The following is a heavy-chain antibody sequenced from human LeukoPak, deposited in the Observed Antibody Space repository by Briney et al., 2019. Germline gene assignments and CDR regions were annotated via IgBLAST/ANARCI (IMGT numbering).Heavy chain of an antibody. J-gene: IGHJ4*02. D-gene: IGHD3-22*01. CDR2: TYHTGTT. V-gene: IGHV4-31*03. CDR3: AGDLDFASGYYLHY. Sequence: PSETLSLTCTISGASTSSRGYYWTWVRQHSGKGLEWIGYTYHTGTTYYNPSLRSRITISMGTSKNQFSLKMTSMTAADTAVYYCAGDLDFASGYYLHYWGQGSLVTVSS. CDR1: GASTSSRGYY.